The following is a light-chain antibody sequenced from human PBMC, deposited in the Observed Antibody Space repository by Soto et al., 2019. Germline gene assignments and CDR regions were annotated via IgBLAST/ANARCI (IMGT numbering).Light chain of an antibody. J-gene: IGKJ1*01. CDR3: QQYGRSRWT. CDR2: AAS. CDR1: QSVSSTY. V-gene: IGKV3-20*01. Sequence: EIVLTQSPGTLSLSPGERATLSCRASQSVSSTYLAWYQQKPGQAPRLLIYAASSRATGIQDRFSGSGSGTDFTLTISRLEPEDFAVYYCQQYGRSRWTFGQGTKVEIK.